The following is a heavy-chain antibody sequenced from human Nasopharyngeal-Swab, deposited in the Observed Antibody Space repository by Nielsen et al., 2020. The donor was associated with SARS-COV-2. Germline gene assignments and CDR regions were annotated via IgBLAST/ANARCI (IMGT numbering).Heavy chain of an antibody. CDR1: GGSISSSSYY. V-gene: IGHV4-39*07. D-gene: IGHD1-26*01. CDR2: IYYSGST. J-gene: IGHJ5*02. Sequence: SETLSLTCTVSGGSISSSSYYWGWIHQPPGKGLEWIGSIYYSGSTYYNPSLKSRVTISVDTSKNQFSLKLSSVTAADTAVYYCARFRVGATWFDPWGQGTLVTVSS. CDR3: ARFRVGATWFDP.